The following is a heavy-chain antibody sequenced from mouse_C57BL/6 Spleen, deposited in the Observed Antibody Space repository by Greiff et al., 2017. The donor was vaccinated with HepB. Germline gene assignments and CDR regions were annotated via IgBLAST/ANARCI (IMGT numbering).Heavy chain of an antibody. CDR1: GFTFSSYS. Sequence: EVQVVESGGGLVKPGGSLKLSCAASGFTFSSYSMSWVRQTPEKRLEWVATISDGGSYTYYPDNVKGRFTITRDNAKNNLYLQMSHLKSEDTAMYYCARGLGWFAYWGKVTLVTVSA. CDR3: ARGLGWFAY. J-gene: IGHJ3*01. CDR2: ISDGGSYT. D-gene: IGHD2-4*01. V-gene: IGHV5-4*01.